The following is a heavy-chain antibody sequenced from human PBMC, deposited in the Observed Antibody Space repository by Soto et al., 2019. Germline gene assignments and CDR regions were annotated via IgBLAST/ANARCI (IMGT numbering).Heavy chain of an antibody. Sequence: QVQLVQSGAEVKKPWSSVKVSCKASGGTFSSYAISWVRQAPGQGLEWMGGIIPIFGTANYAQKFQGRVTITGDESTSTAYLERSSRRSEDTAVYYCARRSLRFLEGSQGSKYYDGMDVRGQGTTVTVS. V-gene: IGHV1-69*01. D-gene: IGHD3-3*01. CDR2: IIPIFGTA. CDR1: GGTFSSYA. CDR3: ARRSLRFLEGSQGSKYYDGMDV. J-gene: IGHJ6*02.